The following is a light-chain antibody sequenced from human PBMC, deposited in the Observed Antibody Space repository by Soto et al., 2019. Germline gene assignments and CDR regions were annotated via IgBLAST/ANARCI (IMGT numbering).Light chain of an antibody. CDR1: QSISSW. J-gene: IGKJ1*01. CDR3: QQYNIYPWT. V-gene: IGKV1-5*01. Sequence: DIQMTQSPSTLSASVGDSVTITCRASQSISSWLAWYQQRPGKAPKVLIYDASSLQSGVPSRFSGSGSGTEFTLTISSLQTDDFATYYCQQYNIYPWTFGQGTKVDIK. CDR2: DAS.